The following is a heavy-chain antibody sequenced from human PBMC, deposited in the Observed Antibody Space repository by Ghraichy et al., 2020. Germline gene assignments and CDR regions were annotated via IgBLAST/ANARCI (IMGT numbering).Heavy chain of an antibody. D-gene: IGHD2-2*01. Sequence: SETLSLTCTVSGGSISSYYWSWIRQPPGKGLEWIGYIYYSGSTNYNPSLKSRVTISVDTSKNQFSLKLSSVTAADTAVYYCARQGYCSSTSCYGLYWFDPWGQGTLVTVSS. J-gene: IGHJ5*02. CDR3: ARQGYCSSTSCYGLYWFDP. CDR1: GGSISSYY. CDR2: IYYSGST. V-gene: IGHV4-59*01.